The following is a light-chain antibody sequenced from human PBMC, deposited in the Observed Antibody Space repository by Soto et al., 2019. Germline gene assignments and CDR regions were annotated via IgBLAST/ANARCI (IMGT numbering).Light chain of an antibody. CDR1: QGISSY. J-gene: IGKJ2*01. CDR2: AAS. V-gene: IGKV1-8*01. Sequence: AIRMTQSPSSFSASTGDRVTITCRASQGISSYLAWYQQKPGKAPKLLIYAASTLQSGVPARFSGSGSGTDFTLTISCLQSEDFATYYCQQYYSYPPGYTFGQGTKLKIK. CDR3: QQYYSYPPGYT.